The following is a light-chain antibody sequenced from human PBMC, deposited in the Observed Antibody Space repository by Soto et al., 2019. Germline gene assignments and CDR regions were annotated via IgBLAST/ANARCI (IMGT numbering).Light chain of an antibody. Sequence: DIQMTQSPPSLSVSVGDRVTITCQASQDISNYLHWFQQKPGKAPQLLIFDVSNLQTGVPSRFTGSGSGTDFTFTISSLQPEDIATYYCQQYEIFPITFGQGTRLEIK. CDR3: QQYEIFPIT. CDR1: QDISNY. CDR2: DVS. V-gene: IGKV1-33*01. J-gene: IGKJ5*01.